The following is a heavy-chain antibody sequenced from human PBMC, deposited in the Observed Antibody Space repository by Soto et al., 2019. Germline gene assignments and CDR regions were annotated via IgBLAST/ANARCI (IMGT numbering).Heavy chain of an antibody. CDR2: ITATGGST. J-gene: IGHJ4*02. CDR1: GFTFSSYA. D-gene: IGHD6-19*01. Sequence: EVQLLVSGGGLVQPGGSLRLSCAASGFTFSSYAMSWVRQAPGKGLEWVSGITATGGSTYYAGSVKGRFTISRDNSKNTLYLQMNSLRAEDTAVYYCAKEDQWLVRGGFDYWGQGSLVTVSS. CDR3: AKEDQWLVRGGFDY. V-gene: IGHV3-23*01.